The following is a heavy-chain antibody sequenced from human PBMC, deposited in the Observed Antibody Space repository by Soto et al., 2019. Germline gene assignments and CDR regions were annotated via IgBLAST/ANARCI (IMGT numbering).Heavy chain of an antibody. CDR2: ISSSSSYT. CDR1: GFTFSDYY. J-gene: IGHJ4*02. V-gene: IGHV3-11*05. D-gene: IGHD1-26*01. Sequence: QVQLVESGGGLVKPGGSLRLSCAASGFTFSDYYMSWIRQAPGKGLEWVSYISSSSSYTNYADSVKGRFTISRDNGKNSLYLQMNSLRAEDTAVYYCATTGPIVGATDYWGQGTLVTVSS. CDR3: ATTGPIVGATDY.